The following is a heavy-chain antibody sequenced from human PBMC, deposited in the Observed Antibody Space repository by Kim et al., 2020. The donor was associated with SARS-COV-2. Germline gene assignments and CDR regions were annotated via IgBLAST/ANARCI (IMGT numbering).Heavy chain of an antibody. J-gene: IGHJ6*03. V-gene: IGHV3-30*02. Sequence: YYADYVKGRFTISRDNSKNTLYLQMNSLRAEDTAVYYCAKDRRHYYYMDVWGKGTTVTVSS. D-gene: IGHD6-6*01. CDR3: AKDRRHYYYMDV.